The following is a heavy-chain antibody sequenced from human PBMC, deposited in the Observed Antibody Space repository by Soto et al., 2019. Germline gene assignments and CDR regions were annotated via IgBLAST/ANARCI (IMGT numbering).Heavy chain of an antibody. V-gene: IGHV4-59*08. CDR1: GGSISSYY. CDR3: ARHYGTYQLPSL. J-gene: IGHJ1*01. D-gene: IGHD2-2*01. Sequence: QVQLQESGPGLVKPSETLSLTCTVSGGSISSYYWSWIRQPPGKGLEWIGYIYYSGSTNYNHYLTSHVTISVDPSKNQFSLKLSSVTAADTAVYYCARHYGTYQLPSLWGQGTLVTLSS. CDR2: IYYSGST.